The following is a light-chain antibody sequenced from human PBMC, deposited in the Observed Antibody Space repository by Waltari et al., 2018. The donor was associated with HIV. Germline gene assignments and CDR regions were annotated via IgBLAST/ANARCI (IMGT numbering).Light chain of an antibody. CDR3: NSYTSISTWV. J-gene: IGLJ3*02. Sequence: QSALPQPASVSGSPGQSITISCTGRSRDGGSYSYVSWYQQPPGKAPKLIIYAVNYRPSGVSNRFSGSKSGNTASLTISGLQAEDEADYYCNSYTSISTWVFGGGTKLTVL. CDR2: AVN. V-gene: IGLV2-14*01. CDR1: SRDGGSYSY.